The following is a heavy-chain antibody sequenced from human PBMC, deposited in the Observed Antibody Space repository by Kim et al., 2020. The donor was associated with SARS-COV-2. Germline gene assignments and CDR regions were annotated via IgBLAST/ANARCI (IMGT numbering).Heavy chain of an antibody. CDR1: GLNFGDYA. V-gene: IGHV3-49*03. CDR3: TSGPYYYDSAAYYHDY. J-gene: IGHJ4*02. CDR2: IRSKRYGETT. Sequence: GGSLRLSCTTSGLNFGDYAMSWFRQAPGKGLEWVAFIRSKRYGETTEYAASVKGRFTISRDDSKRIAYLQMNGLKTEDTAVYYCTSGPYYYDSAAYYHDYWGKGTLVTV. D-gene: IGHD3-22*01.